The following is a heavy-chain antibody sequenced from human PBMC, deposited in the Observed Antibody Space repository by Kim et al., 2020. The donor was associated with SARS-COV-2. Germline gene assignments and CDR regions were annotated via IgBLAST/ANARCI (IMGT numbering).Heavy chain of an antibody. J-gene: IGHJ6*02. CDR2: ISYDGSNK. D-gene: IGHD3-9*01. CDR3: ARDREYYDILTGYLRGGGIYYYYGVDV. Sequence: GWSLRLSCAASGFTFSSYAMHWVRQAPGKGLEWVAVISYDGSNKYYADSVKGRFTISRDNSKNTLYLQMNSLRAEDTAVYYCARDREYYDILTGYLRGGGIYYYYGVDVWGRGTTVTVSS. V-gene: IGHV3-30*04. CDR1: GFTFSSYA.